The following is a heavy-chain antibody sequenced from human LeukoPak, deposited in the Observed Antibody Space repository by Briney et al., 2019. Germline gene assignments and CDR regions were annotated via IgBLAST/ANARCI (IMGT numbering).Heavy chain of an antibody. CDR2: ISPNSGGT. Sequence: VASVKVSCKASGYTFTGYYMHWVRQAPGQGLEWMGWISPNSGGTNYAQKFKGRVTMTRDTSISTAYMELSRLRSDDTAVYYCARQGSGKYYDFWSGYRAFDYWGQGTLVTVSS. CDR1: GYTFTGYY. V-gene: IGHV1-2*02. CDR3: ARQGSGKYYDFWSGYRAFDY. J-gene: IGHJ4*02. D-gene: IGHD3-3*01.